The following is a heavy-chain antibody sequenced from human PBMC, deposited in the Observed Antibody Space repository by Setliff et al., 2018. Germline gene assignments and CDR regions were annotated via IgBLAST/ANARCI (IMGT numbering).Heavy chain of an antibody. CDR3: ARPIGGNYYGAFEN. CDR2: IYPGDSDT. Sequence: PGESLKISCQTSGFSFTNYWVAWVRQTPGKGLEWMGIIYPGDSDTRYSPSFEGQLTIPADKSISTTYVQWSSLKASDTAMYYCARPIGGNYYGAFENWGQGTMVTAS. CDR1: GFSFTNYW. V-gene: IGHV5-51*01. D-gene: IGHD3-10*01. J-gene: IGHJ3*02.